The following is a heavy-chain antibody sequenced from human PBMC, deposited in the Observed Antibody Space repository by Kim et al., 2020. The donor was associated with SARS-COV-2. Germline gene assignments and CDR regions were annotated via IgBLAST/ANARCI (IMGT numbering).Heavy chain of an antibody. V-gene: IGHV3-11*03. CDR3: ARLYGSGSRYYYYGMDV. J-gene: IGHJ6*02. D-gene: IGHD3-10*01. Sequence: VKGRFTISRDNAKNSLYLQMNSLRAEDTAVYYCARLYGSGSRYYYYGMDVWGQGTTVTVSS.